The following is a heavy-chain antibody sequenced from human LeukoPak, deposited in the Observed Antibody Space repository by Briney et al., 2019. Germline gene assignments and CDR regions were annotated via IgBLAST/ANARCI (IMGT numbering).Heavy chain of an antibody. Sequence: SETLSLTCTVSGGSISSYYWSWIRQPPGKGLEWIVYVYYSGTKNYHPSLKSRVTSSVDTSKNQFSLKLSSVTAADTAVYYCARVIEEIAAHYAFDMWGQGTMVAVSS. CDR1: GGSISSYY. V-gene: IGHV4-59*01. CDR2: VYYSGTK. CDR3: ARVIEEIAAHYAFDM. J-gene: IGHJ3*02. D-gene: IGHD6-13*01.